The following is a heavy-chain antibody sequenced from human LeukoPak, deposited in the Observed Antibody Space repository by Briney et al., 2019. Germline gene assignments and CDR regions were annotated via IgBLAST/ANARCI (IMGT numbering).Heavy chain of an antibody. Sequence: PGGSLRLSCAASGFTFSSDLMSWVRQAPGKGLEWVANIKQDGSEKYYVDSVKGRFTIYRDNAKNSLYLQMNSLRAEDTAVSYCARDLTGTYYYYYSMAVWGKGTTVTVSS. CDR2: IKQDGSEK. J-gene: IGHJ6*03. V-gene: IGHV3-7*01. D-gene: IGHD1-1*01. CDR3: ARDLTGTYYYYYSMAV. CDR1: GFTFSSDL.